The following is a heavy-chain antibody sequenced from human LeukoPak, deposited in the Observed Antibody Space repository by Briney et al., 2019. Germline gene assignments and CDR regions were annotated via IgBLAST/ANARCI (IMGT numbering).Heavy chain of an antibody. J-gene: IGHJ3*02. CDR3: AKVTYDFWSGYYGAFDI. CDR2: ISGSGGST. V-gene: IGHV3-23*01. D-gene: IGHD3-3*01. CDR1: GFTFSSYA. Sequence: GGSLRLSRAASGFTFSSYAMSWVRQAPGKGLEWVSAISGSGGSTYYADSVKGRFTISRDNSKNTLYLQMNSLRAEDTAVYYCAKVTYDFWSGYYGAFDIWGQGTMVTVSS.